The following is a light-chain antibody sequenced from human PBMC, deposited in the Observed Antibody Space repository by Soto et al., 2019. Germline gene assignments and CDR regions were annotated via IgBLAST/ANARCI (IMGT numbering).Light chain of an antibody. CDR2: AAS. J-gene: IGKJ4*01. CDR3: QKYNIAPLT. Sequence: DIQMTQSPSSLSASVGARVTITCRASLPIRNYFAWYQQKPGKIPTLLIYAASPLQAGVPSQFSGSGSGTDFTLTLSTLQPEEVKAYNCQKYNIAPLTLVGVTKGEIK. CDR1: LPIRNY. V-gene: IGKV1-27*01.